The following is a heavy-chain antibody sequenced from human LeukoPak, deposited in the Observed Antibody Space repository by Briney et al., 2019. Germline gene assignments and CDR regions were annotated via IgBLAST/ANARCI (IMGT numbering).Heavy chain of an antibody. CDR1: GGSISSYY. CDR2: FSYSGTT. CDR3: AREMGGFTAFDY. V-gene: IGHV4-59*01. Sequence: SETLSLTGTVSGGSISSYYWSWIRQPPGKGLEWIGYFSYSGTTNYNPSLKSRVTISVDTSKNQFSLKLTSVTAADTAVYYCAREMGGFTAFDYWGQGTLVTVSS. J-gene: IGHJ4*02. D-gene: IGHD3-16*01.